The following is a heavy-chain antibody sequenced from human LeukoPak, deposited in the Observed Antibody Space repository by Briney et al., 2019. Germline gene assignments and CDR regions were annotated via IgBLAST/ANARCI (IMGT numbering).Heavy chain of an antibody. D-gene: IGHD1-26*01. CDR1: GFTFTRYW. CDR2: INEDGSIT. V-gene: IGHV3-74*01. CDR3: ARDLGGIAGS. J-gene: IGHJ4*02. Sequence: GGSLRLSCAASGFTFTRYWMHWVRQVLGKGLDWVSRINEDGSITTHADSVRGRFTISRDNARDTLYLQMNSLRSEDTAVYYCARDLGGIAGSWGQGTLVTVSS.